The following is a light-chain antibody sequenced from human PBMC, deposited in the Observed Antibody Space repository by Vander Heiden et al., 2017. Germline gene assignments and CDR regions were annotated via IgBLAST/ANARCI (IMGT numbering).Light chain of an antibody. CDR3: QQSYSTPCT. CDR1: QSIPTQ. V-gene: IGKV1-39*01. CDR2: PAS. Sequence: DIQMTHYPASSSTSVSDRLIITCRASQSIPTQLHSYPQQPGQAPQLLFHPASNFHSAVPSRFSGCGTETAFTLTIIRLQPEDFATYYWQQSYSTPCTFGQGTKLEIK. J-gene: IGKJ2*02.